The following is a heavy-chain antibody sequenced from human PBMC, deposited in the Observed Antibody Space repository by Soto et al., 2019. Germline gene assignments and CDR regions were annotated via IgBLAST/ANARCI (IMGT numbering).Heavy chain of an antibody. D-gene: IGHD5-18*01. V-gene: IGHV4-31*03. CDR2: IYYSGST. CDR3: ARDWSAGYSYGLI. CDR1: GGSISSGGYY. Sequence: SETLSLTCTVSGGSISSGGYYWSWIRQHPGKGLEWIGYIYYSGSTYYNPSLKSRVTISVDTSKNQFSLKLSSVTAADTAVYYCARDWSAGYSYGLIWGQGTLVTVSS. J-gene: IGHJ4*02.